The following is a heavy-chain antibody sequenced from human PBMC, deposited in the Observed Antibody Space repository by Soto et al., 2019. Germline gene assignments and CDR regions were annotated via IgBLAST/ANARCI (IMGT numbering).Heavy chain of an antibody. CDR1: GFTVSSNY. CDR2: IYSGGST. J-gene: IGHJ4*02. V-gene: IGHV3-66*01. CDR3: ARTAYDYSPFDY. D-gene: IGHD4-4*01. Sequence: GGSLRLSCAASGFTVSSNYMSWVRQAPGKGLEWVSVIYSGGSTYYADSVKGRFTISRDNSKNTLYLQMNNLRAEDTAVYFCARTAYDYSPFDYWGQGTLVTVSS.